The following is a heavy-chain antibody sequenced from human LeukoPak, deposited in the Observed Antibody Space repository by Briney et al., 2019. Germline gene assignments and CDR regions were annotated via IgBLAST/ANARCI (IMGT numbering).Heavy chain of an antibody. J-gene: IGHJ5*02. CDR1: GGSISSGGYY. CDR3: ARDLSRVGWFDP. V-gene: IGHV4-31*03. D-gene: IGHD2-2*01. Sequence: SETLSLTCTVSGGSISSGGYYWSWIRQHPGKGLEWIGYIYYSGSTYYNPSLKSRVTISVDTSKNQFSLKLSSVTAADTAVYYCARDLSRVGWFDPWGQGTLATVSS. CDR2: IYYSGST.